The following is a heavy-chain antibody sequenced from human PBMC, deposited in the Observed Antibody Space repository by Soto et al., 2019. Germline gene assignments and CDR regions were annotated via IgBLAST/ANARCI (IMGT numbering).Heavy chain of an antibody. Sequence: EVQLLESGGGLVQPGGSLRLSCTASGLPHSSFAMMWVRQAPGKGLECVSGIYGSGRGIEYADSVKGRFTISRDNSKNSLYLQMNSLRAEDTAVYYCARDRGYCTGGICYTVLDYWGQGTLVTVSS. CDR3: ARDRGYCTGGICYTVLDY. J-gene: IGHJ4*02. CDR1: GLPHSSFA. D-gene: IGHD2-15*01. V-gene: IGHV3-23*01. CDR2: IYGSGRGI.